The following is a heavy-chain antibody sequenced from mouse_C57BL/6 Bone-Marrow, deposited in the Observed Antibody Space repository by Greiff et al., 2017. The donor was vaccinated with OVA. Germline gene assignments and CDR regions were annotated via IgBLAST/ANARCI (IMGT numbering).Heavy chain of an antibody. D-gene: IGHD1-1*01. CDR2: IWRGGST. Sequence: QVKLQQSGPGLVQPSQSLSITCTVSGFSLTSYGVHWVRQSPGKGLEWLGVIWRGGSTDYNAAFMSRLSITKDNSKSQVFFKMNSLQAYDTAIYYCAKNGVVATDWYFDVWGTGTTVTVSS. V-gene: IGHV2-5*01. J-gene: IGHJ1*03. CDR3: AKNGVVATDWYFDV. CDR1: GFSLTSYG.